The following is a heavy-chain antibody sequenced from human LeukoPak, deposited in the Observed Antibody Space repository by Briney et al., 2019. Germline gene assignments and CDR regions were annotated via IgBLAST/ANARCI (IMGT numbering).Heavy chain of an antibody. CDR3: AREYDSSGYYGY. D-gene: IGHD3-22*01. CDR1: GYTFTCYY. CDR2: INPNSGGT. V-gene: IGHV1-2*06. J-gene: IGHJ4*02. Sequence: ASVKVSCKASGYTFTCYYMHWVRQAPGQGLEWMGRINPNSGGTNYAQKFQGRVTMTRDTSISTAYMELSRLRSDDTAVYYCAREYDSSGYYGYWGQGTLVTVSS.